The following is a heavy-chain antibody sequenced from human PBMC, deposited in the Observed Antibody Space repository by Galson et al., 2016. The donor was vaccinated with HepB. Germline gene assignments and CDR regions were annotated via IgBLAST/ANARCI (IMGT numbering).Heavy chain of an antibody. J-gene: IGHJ6*02. CDR1: GTSISPYY. Sequence: SETLSLTCTVSGTSISPYYWSWIRQTPGKGLEWIGYMYCSGSTNYSPSLKSRVTMSVDTSKNQFSLNLSSVTAADTGVYYCARRLGKFRDFSYGMDVWGQGTTVTVSS. CDR2: MYCSGST. CDR3: ARRLGKFRDFSYGMDV. V-gene: IGHV4-59*08. D-gene: IGHD2-21*01.